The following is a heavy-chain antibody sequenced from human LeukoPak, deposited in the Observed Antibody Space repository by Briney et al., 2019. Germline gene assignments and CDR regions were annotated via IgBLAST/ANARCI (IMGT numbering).Heavy chain of an antibody. CDR3: ASHAHDYDSSGYFDS. CDR1: GLTFSSNA. J-gene: IGHJ4*02. CDR2: ISVSGGSE. Sequence: GGSLRLSCVASGLTFSSNAMSWVRQAPGKGLEWVSGISVSGGSEYYADSVKGRFSVSRDNSKHTVYLQMNSLRAEDTAVYFCASHAHDYDSSGYFDSWGQGALVTVSS. V-gene: IGHV3-23*01. D-gene: IGHD3-22*01.